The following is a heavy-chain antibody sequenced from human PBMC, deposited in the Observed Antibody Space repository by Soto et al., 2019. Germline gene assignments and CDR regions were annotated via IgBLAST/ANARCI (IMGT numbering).Heavy chain of an antibody. V-gene: IGHV5-51*01. J-gene: IGHJ6*03. CDR3: ARFSSSSPYYYYYMDV. CDR1: GYSFTSYW. CDR2: IYPGDSDT. Sequence: PGESLKISCKGSGYSFTSYWIGWVRQMPGKGLEWMGIIYPGDSDTRYSPSFQGQVTISADKSISTAYLQWSSLKASDTAMYYCARFSSSSPYYYYYMDVWGKGTTVTVSS. D-gene: IGHD6-6*01.